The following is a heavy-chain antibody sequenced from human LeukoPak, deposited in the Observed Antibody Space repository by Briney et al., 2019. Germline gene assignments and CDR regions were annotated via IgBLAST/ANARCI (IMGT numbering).Heavy chain of an antibody. CDR1: GFTFSDYY. CDR3: ARSRNYYDSSGSFDY. D-gene: IGHD3-22*01. CDR2: ISSSGSTI. J-gene: IGHJ4*02. V-gene: IGHV3-11*04. Sequence: GGSLRLSCAASGFTFSDYYMSWIRQAPGKGLEWVSYISSSGSTIYYADSVKGRFTISRDNAKNSLYLQMNSLRAEDTAVYYCARSRNYYDSSGSFDYRGQGTLVTVSS.